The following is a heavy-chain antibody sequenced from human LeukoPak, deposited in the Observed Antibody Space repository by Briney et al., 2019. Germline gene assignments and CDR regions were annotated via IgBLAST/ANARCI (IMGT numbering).Heavy chain of an antibody. Sequence: TSETLSLTCAVYGGSFSGYYWSWIRQPPGKGLEWIGEINHSGSTNYNPSLKSRVTIAVDTSEHQFSLTLSSVPAADTAVYYCARGRYYYGSGSYYNLGYYYYYYMDVWGEGTTVTVSS. CDR2: INHSGST. CDR1: GGSFSGYY. D-gene: IGHD3-10*01. CDR3: ARGRYYYGSGSYYNLGYYYYYYMDV. J-gene: IGHJ6*03. V-gene: IGHV4-34*01.